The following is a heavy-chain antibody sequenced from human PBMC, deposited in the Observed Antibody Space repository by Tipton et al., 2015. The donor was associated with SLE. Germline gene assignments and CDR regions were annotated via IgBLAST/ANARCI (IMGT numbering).Heavy chain of an antibody. V-gene: IGHV4-34*01. CDR3: ARDSVWVQGVKGAFDI. CDR2: INHSGGT. D-gene: IGHD3-10*01. Sequence: TLSLTCAVYGGSFSGYYWSWIRQPPGKGLEWIGEINHSGGTNYNPSLKSRVTISVDTSKNQFSLKLSSVTAADTAVYYCARDSVWVQGVKGAFDIWGQGTMVTVSS. J-gene: IGHJ3*02. CDR1: GGSFSGYY.